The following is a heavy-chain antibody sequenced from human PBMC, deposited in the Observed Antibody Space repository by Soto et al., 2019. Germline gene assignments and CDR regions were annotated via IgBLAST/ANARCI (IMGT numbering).Heavy chain of an antibody. CDR2: IKSKTDGGTT. J-gene: IGHJ6*02. Sequence: EVQLVESGGGLVKPGGSLRLSCAASGFTFSNAWMSWVRQAPGKGLEWVGRIKSKTDGGTTDYAAPVKGRFTISRDDSKNTLYLQMNSLKTEDTAVYYCTINYKTESYYYYYGMDVWGQGTTVTVSS. CDR3: TINYKTESYYYYYGMDV. V-gene: IGHV3-15*01. D-gene: IGHD3-10*01. CDR1: GFTFSNAW.